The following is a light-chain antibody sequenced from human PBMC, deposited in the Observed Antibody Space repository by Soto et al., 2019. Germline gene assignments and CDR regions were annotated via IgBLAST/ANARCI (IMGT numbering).Light chain of an antibody. CDR2: RAS. CDR3: QHYNSYSEA. CDR1: RTISSW. J-gene: IGKJ1*01. Sequence: DIQMTQSPSTLSGSVGDRVTITCRASRTISSWLAWYQQKPGKAPKLLIYRASTLKSGVPSRFSGSGSWTEFTLTISSLQPDDFATYYCQHYNSYSEAFGQGTKVDIK. V-gene: IGKV1-5*03.